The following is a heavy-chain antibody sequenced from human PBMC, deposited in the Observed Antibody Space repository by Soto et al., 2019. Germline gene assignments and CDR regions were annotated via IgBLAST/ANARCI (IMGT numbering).Heavy chain of an antibody. CDR2: TYYRSRWYS. Sequence: SQTLSLTCAISGDSVPSNSAAWNWIRQSPSRGLEWLGGTYYRSRWYSDYAGSVKSRITINADTSKNQFSLHLNSVTPQDTAVYYCARGPSPLAYWGRGTVVTVSS. J-gene: IGHJ4*02. CDR1: GDSVPSNSAA. V-gene: IGHV6-1*01. D-gene: IGHD6-6*01. CDR3: ARGPSPLAY.